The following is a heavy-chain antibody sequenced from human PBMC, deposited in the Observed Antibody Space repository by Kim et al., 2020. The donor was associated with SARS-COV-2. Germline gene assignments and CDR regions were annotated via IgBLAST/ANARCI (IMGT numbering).Heavy chain of an antibody. J-gene: IGHJ4*02. V-gene: IGHV3-30*01. CDR2: NT. D-gene: IGHD2-15*01. Sequence: NTYYAASVKGRFTISRDNSKNTLYLQMNSLRAEDTAVYYCARSDGYSYFDYWGQGTLVTVSS. CDR3: ARSDGYSYFDY.